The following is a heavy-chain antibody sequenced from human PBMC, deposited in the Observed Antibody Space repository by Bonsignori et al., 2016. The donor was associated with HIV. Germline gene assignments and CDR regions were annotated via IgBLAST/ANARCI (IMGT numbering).Heavy chain of an antibody. CDR3: ARLGSGWYRAFDI. D-gene: IGHD6-19*01. CDR2: IKQDGSEK. Sequence: VRQMPGKGLEWVANIKQDGSEKYYVDSVKGRFTISRDNAKNSLYLQMNSLRAEDTAVYYCARLGSGWYRAFDIWGQGTMVTVSS. J-gene: IGHJ3*02. V-gene: IGHV3-7*05.